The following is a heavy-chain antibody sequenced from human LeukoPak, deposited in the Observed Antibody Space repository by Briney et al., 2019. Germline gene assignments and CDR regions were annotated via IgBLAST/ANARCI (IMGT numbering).Heavy chain of an antibody. CDR3: AKVTYDYVWGSYES. V-gene: IGHV3-66*01. CDR1: GFTVTSNH. CDR2: IYTGGTT. Sequence: TGGSLRLSCAASGFTVTSNHMNWVRQAPGKGLEWVSIIYTGGTTHYADSLKDRFTISRDDSINTLYLQMNSLRAEDTAVYYCAKVTYDYVWGSYESWGQGTLVTVSS. J-gene: IGHJ4*02. D-gene: IGHD3-16*01.